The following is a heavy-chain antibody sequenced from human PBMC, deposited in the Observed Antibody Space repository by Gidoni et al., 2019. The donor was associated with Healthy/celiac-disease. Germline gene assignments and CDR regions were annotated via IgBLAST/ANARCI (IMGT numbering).Heavy chain of an antibody. CDR1: GFTFRSYA. V-gene: IGHV3-64D*06. CDR3: VKDLNFGFGELQDDP. CDR2: ISSNGGST. J-gene: IGHJ5*02. Sequence: EVQLVESGGGLVQPGGSLRLSCSASGFTFRSYAMHWVRQAPGKGLEYVSAISSNGGSTYYADSVKGRFTISRDNSKNTLYLQMSSLRAEDTAVYYCVKDLNFGFGELQDDPWGQGTLVTVSS. D-gene: IGHD3-10*01.